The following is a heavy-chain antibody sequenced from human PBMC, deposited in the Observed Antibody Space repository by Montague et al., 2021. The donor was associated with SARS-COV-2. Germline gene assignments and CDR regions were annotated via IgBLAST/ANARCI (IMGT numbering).Heavy chain of an antibody. D-gene: IGHD5-24*01. V-gene: IGHV2-70*01. CDR2: IDWDDDK. CDR1: GFSLSTSGMC. Sequence: PALVKPTQTLTLTCTFSGFSLSTSGMCVSWIRQPPGKALEWLALIDWDDDKYYSTSLKTRLTISKDTSKNQVVLTMTNMDPVDTATYYCARLRVEMATMIRRYYYYGMDVWGQGTTVTVSS. CDR3: ARLRVEMATMIRRYYYYGMDV. J-gene: IGHJ6*02.